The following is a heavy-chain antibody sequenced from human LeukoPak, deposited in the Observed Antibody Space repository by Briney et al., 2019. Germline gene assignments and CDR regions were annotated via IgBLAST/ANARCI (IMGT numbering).Heavy chain of an antibody. Sequence: ASETLSLTCTVSGYSISSGFYWGWVRQPPGKGLEWIANVYHSGTTYYNPSLKSRVSISVDTSKNQFSLKLSSVTAADTAIYFCARVYRSYVTAGDYYYYYMDVWGKGTTVTVSS. D-gene: IGHD1-26*01. J-gene: IGHJ6*03. V-gene: IGHV4-38-2*02. CDR3: ARVYRSYVTAGDYYYYYMDV. CDR1: GYSISSGFY. CDR2: VYHSGTT.